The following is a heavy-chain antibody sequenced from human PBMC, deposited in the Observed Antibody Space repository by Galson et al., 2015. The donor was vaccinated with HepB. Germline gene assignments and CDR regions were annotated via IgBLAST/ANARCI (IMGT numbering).Heavy chain of an antibody. CDR1: GGSISSSSYY. Sequence: SETLSLTCTVSGGSISSSSYYWGWIRQPPGKGLEWIGSIYYSGSTYYNPSLKSRVTISVDTSKNQFSLKLSSVTAADTAVYYCARHALGYYGDYSIDYWGQGTLVTVSS. J-gene: IGHJ4*02. CDR3: ARHALGYYGDYSIDY. CDR2: IYYSGST. D-gene: IGHD4-17*01. V-gene: IGHV4-39*01.